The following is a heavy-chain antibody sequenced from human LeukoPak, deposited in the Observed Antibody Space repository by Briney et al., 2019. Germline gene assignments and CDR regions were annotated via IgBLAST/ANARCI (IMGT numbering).Heavy chain of an antibody. V-gene: IGHV3-23*01. D-gene: IGHD2-21*01. CDR1: GFSFSSHG. J-gene: IGHJ4*02. CDR2: ISPSGDIT. Sequence: PGGSLRLSCAGSGFSFSSHGMNWVRQAPGKGLEWVSGISPSGDITYYTDSVRGRFTISRDNAKNSLYLQMNSLRAEDTAVYYCASRKPEAGGGAMSLDYWGQGTLVTVSS. CDR3: ASRKPEAGGGAMSLDY.